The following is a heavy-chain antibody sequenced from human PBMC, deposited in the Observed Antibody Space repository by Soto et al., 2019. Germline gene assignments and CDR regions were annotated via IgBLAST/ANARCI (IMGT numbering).Heavy chain of an antibody. J-gene: IGHJ5*02. D-gene: IGHD1-26*01. CDR3: TRGVAGPTTGGFLGYFDP. CDR1: GYRFIAYY. Sequence: QVQLVQAGAEVKKPGASVKVSCNTSGYRFIAYYMHWVRQAPGQGLEWMGWINPNSGGTNYAQKFQGRVTMTRDTSISTAYMELSRLTSNDTAVYYCTRGVAGPTTGGFLGYFDPWSQGTLVTVSS. V-gene: IGHV1-2*02. CDR2: INPNSGGT.